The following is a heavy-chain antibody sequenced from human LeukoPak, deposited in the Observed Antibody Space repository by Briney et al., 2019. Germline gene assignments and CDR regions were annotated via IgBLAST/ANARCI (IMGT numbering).Heavy chain of an antibody. V-gene: IGHV3-33*01. CDR3: ARRGAMVRGVIPSDS. CDR1: GFTFSSYG. J-gene: IGHJ4*02. D-gene: IGHD3-10*01. CDR2: IWYDGSNK. Sequence: AGGSLRLSCAASGFTFSSYGMHWVRQAPGKGLEWVAVIWYDGSNKYYADSVKGRFTISRDNSKNTLYLQMNSLRAEDTAVYYCARRGAMVRGVIPSDSWGQGTLVTVSS.